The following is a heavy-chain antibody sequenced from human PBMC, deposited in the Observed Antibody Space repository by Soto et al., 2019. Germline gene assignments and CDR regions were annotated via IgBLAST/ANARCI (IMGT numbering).Heavy chain of an antibody. Sequence: SETLSLTCTVSGGSISSSSYYWGWIRQPPGKGLEWIGSIYYSGSTYYNPSLKSRVTISVDTSKNQFSLKLSSVTAADTAVYYCAIDYGDYVEVGWFDPWGQGTLVTVSS. CDR1: GGSISSSSYY. D-gene: IGHD4-17*01. CDR3: AIDYGDYVEVGWFDP. V-gene: IGHV4-39*02. CDR2: IYYSGST. J-gene: IGHJ5*02.